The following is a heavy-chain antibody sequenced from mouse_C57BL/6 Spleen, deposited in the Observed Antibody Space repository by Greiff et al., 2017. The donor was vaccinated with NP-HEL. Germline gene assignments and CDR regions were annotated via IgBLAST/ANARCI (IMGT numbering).Heavy chain of an antibody. CDR2: IDPENGDT. D-gene: IGHD1-1*01. J-gene: IGHJ2*01. Sequence: VQLQQSGAELVRPGASVKLSCTASGFNIKDDYMHWVKQRPEQGLEWIGWIDPENGDTEYASKFQGKATITADTSSNTAYLQLSSLTSEDTAVYYCTFGSSFHYFDYRGQGTTLPVS. V-gene: IGHV14-4*01. CDR1: GFNIKDDY. CDR3: TFGSSFHYFDY.